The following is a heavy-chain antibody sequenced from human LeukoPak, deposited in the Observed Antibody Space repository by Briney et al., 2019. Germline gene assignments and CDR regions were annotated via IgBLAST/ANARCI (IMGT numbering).Heavy chain of an antibody. CDR1: GFTFSSYG. CDR2: ITNDGSNK. CDR3: SNGYSYDYIDY. V-gene: IGHV3-30*18. D-gene: IGHD5-18*01. Sequence: GRSLRLSCAASGFTFSSYGMRWVRQAPGKGLEWVAVITNDGSNKYYADSVKGRFTISRDNSKNTLYLQMNSLRAEDTAVYYCSNGYSYDYIDYWGQGTRVTISS. J-gene: IGHJ4*02.